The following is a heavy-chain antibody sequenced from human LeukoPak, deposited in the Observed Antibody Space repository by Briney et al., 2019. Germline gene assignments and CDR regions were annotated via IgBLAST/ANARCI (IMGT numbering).Heavy chain of an antibody. CDR2: ISGSGGSI. D-gene: IGHD6-13*01. CDR1: GFTFSSYA. CDR3: AKDSDSSSWPPSIDY. J-gene: IGHJ4*02. Sequence: GASLRLSCAASGFTFSSYAMSWVRQAPGKGLEWVSAISGSGGSICYADSVKGRFTISRDNSKNTLYLQMNSLRAEDTAVYYCAKDSDSSSWPPSIDYWGQGTLVTVSS. V-gene: IGHV3-23*01.